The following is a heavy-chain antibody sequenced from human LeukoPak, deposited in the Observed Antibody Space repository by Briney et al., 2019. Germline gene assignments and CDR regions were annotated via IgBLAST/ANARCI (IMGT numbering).Heavy chain of an antibody. D-gene: IGHD2-15*01. CDR2: ISGSGGST. Sequence: GGSLRLSCAASGFTFSSYAMSWVRQTPGKGLEWVSAISGSGGSTYYADSVKGRVTISRDNSKNTLYLQMNSLRIEDTAVYYCARDLAGLVVVPAEGPVGCYGMDVWGQGTTVTVSS. CDR1: GFTFSSYA. CDR3: ARDLAGLVVVPAEGPVGCYGMDV. J-gene: IGHJ6*02. V-gene: IGHV3-23*01.